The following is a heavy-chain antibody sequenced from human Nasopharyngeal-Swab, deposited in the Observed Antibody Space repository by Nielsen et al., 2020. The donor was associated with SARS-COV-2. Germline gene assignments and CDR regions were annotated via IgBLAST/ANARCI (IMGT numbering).Heavy chain of an antibody. CDR2: ISGSGGST. J-gene: IGHJ4*02. CDR1: GFTFSSYA. Sequence: GESLKISCAASGFTFSSYAMSWVRQAPGKGLEWVSAISGSGGSTYYADSVKGRFTISRDNPKNTLYLQMHSLRAEDTAIYYCTKDSDYYYDTSGYFYFDYWGQGTLVTVSS. CDR3: TKDSDYYYDTSGYFYFDY. V-gene: IGHV3-23*01. D-gene: IGHD3-22*01.